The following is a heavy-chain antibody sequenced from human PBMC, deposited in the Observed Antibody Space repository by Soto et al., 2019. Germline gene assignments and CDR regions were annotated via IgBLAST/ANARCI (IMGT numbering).Heavy chain of an antibody. CDR2: IIPIFGTA. V-gene: IGHV1-69*06. J-gene: IGHJ4*02. CDR3: ASYGGNPTGTLDY. CDR1: GGTFSSYA. D-gene: IGHD4-17*01. Sequence: ASVKVSCNASGGTFSSYAISWVRQAPGQGLEWMGGIIPIFGTANYAQKFQGRVTITADKSTSTAYMELSSLRSEDTAVYYCASYGGNPTGTLDYWGQGTLVTVSS.